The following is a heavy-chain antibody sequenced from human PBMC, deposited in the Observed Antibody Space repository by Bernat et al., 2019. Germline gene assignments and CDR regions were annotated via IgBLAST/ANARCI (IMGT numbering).Heavy chain of an antibody. CDR3: AGHPDNIGWFDS. J-gene: IGHJ5*01. D-gene: IGHD1-14*01. CDR2: ISGDSSYI. V-gene: IGHV3-21*01. CDR1: GFTFSSYS. Sequence: EVQLVESGGGLVEPGGSLRLSCAASGFTFSSYSMNWVRQAPGKGLEWVSAISGDSSYIFYADSVKGGFTISRDYAKNSLYLKMTSLRAEDTAVYYCAGHPDNIGWFDSWGKGTLATVSS.